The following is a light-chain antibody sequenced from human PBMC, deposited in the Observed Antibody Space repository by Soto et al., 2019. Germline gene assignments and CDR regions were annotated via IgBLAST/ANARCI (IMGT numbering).Light chain of an antibody. J-gene: IGKJ1*01. CDR2: GAS. CDR3: QQYGRTGT. V-gene: IGKV3-15*01. Sequence: EIVMTQSPATLSVSPGERATLSCRASQNILSNLAWYQQKPGQAPRLLIYGASTRATGIPSRFSGSGSGTDFTLTISRLEAEDFAVYYCQQYGRTGTFGQGTKVEIK. CDR1: QNILSN.